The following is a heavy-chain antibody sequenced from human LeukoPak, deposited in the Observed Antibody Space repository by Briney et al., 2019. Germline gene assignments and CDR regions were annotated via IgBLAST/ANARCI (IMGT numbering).Heavy chain of an antibody. V-gene: IGHV4-59*01. CDR1: GGSISSYY. Sequence: SETLSLTCTVSGGSISSYYWSWIRQPPGKGLEWIGYIYYSGSTNYNPSLKGRVTISVDTSKNQFSLKLSSVTAADTAVYDCASFGRGYSYVIPLWGQGTLVTVSS. CDR3: ASFGRGYSYVIPL. D-gene: IGHD5-18*01. CDR2: IYYSGST. J-gene: IGHJ4*02.